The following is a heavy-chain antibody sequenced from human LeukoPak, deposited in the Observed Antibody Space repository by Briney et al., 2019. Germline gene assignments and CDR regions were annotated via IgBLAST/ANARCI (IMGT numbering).Heavy chain of an antibody. CDR3: ARGPSSGWYYFDY. V-gene: IGHV3-53*01. CDR2: IYSGGST. Sequence: GGSLRLSCAASGFTVSSNYMSWVRQAPGKGLEWVSVIYSGGSTYYADPVKGRFTISRDNSKNTLYLQMNSLRAEDTAVYYCARGPSSGWYYFDYWGQGTLVTVSS. D-gene: IGHD6-19*01. J-gene: IGHJ4*02. CDR1: GFTVSSNY.